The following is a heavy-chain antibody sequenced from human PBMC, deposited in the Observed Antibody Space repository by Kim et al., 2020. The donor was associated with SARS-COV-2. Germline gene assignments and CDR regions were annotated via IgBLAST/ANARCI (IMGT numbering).Heavy chain of an antibody. J-gene: IGHJ6*02. Sequence: GGSLRLSCAASGFTFSTYAISWVRQTPGKGLEWVSSITGCGGTTYYADSVKGRFTISRDNSKNTLYLQMNSLRAEDTAVYFCAKTWFGSALGVWGQGNTVTVSS. V-gene: IGHV3-23*01. CDR3: AKTWFGSALGV. CDR1: GFTFSTYA. CDR2: ITGCGGTT. D-gene: IGHD3-16*01.